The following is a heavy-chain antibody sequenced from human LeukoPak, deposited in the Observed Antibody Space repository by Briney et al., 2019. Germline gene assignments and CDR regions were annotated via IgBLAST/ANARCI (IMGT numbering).Heavy chain of an antibody. CDR1: GFSVNDNY. Sequence: GGSLRLSCAVSGFSVNDNYMSWVRQAPGKGLQWVSVMFPDGRTYYADSVKGRFTISRDLARNTLLLQVHSLRADDTAVHYCARTNPVYGDYDYWGQGTLVTVSS. V-gene: IGHV3-53*01. D-gene: IGHD4-17*01. CDR2: MFPDGRT. CDR3: ARTNPVYGDYDY. J-gene: IGHJ4*02.